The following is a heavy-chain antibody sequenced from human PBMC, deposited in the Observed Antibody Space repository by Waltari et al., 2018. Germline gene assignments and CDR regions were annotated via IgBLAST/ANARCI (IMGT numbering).Heavy chain of an antibody. CDR2: ISSSSTI. D-gene: IGHD1-26*01. CDR3: ARDGGGSYSYYYGMDV. V-gene: IGHV3-48*01. J-gene: IGHJ6*02. Sequence: EVQLVESGGGLVQPGGSLRLSCAASGFTFSSYSMNWVRQAPGKGLEWVSYISSSSTIYYADSVKGRFTISRDNAKNSLYLQMNSLRAEDTAVYYCARDGGGSYSYYYGMDVWGQGTTVTVSS. CDR1: GFTFSSYS.